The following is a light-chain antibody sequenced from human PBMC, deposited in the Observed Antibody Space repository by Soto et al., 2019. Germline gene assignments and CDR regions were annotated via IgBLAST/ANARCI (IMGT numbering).Light chain of an antibody. Sequence: QSVLTQPPSASGTPGQRVTISCSGGSSNIGSNTVNCYQQLPGTAPKLLIYSNDQRPSEVPARFSGSKSGTSGSLAISGLQYEDETDYYCAAWDDGLNGVVFGGGTKLTVL. J-gene: IGLJ2*01. CDR2: SND. CDR1: SSNIGSNT. CDR3: AAWDDGLNGVV. V-gene: IGLV1-44*01.